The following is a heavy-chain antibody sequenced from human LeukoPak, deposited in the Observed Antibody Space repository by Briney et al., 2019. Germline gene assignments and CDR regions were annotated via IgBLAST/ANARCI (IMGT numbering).Heavy chain of an antibody. CDR3: ARGGNWGLAFDI. CDR2: ISHSGST. Sequence: NPSETLSLTCAVYGGSFSGYYWSWIRQPPGKGLEWIGEISHSGSTNYNPSLKSRVTISVDTSKNQFSLKLSSVTAADTAVYYCARGGNWGLAFDIWGQGTMVTVSS. V-gene: IGHV4-34*01. CDR1: GGSFSGYY. J-gene: IGHJ3*02. D-gene: IGHD7-27*01.